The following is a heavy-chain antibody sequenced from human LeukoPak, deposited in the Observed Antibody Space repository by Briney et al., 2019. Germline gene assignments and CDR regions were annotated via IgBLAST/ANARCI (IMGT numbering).Heavy chain of an antibody. CDR3: AKGGVYSSSWYFDY. D-gene: IGHD6-13*01. V-gene: IGHV3-30*18. CDR1: GFTFSSYG. Sequence: GRSLRLSCAASGFTFSSYGMHWVRQAPGKGLEWVAVISYDGSNKYYADSVKGRFTIYRDNSKNTLYLQMNSLRVEDTAVYYCAKGGVYSSSWYFDYWGQGTLVTVSS. J-gene: IGHJ4*02. CDR2: ISYDGSNK.